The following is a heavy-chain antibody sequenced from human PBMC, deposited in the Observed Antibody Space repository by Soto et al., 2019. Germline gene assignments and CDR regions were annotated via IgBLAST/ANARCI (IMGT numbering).Heavy chain of an antibody. V-gene: IGHV4-31*03. Sequence: QVQLQESGPGLVKPSQTLSLTCSVSGGSISSGGYYWSWIRQHPEKGLEWIGYIYYSGSTNYNPSLMSRVIISVDTSSNRFSLDLRSVTAADTAIYYCARHSASWQWFDYWGQGTLVTVSS. CDR1: GGSISSGGYY. CDR2: IYYSGST. CDR3: ARHSASWQWFDY. D-gene: IGHD1-26*01. J-gene: IGHJ5*01.